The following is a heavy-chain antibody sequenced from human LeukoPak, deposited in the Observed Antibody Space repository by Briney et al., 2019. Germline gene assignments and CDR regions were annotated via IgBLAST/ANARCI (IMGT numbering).Heavy chain of an antibody. CDR1: GGTFSSYA. Sequence: ASVKVSCKASGGTFSSYAISWVRQAPGQGLEWMGGIIPIFGTANYAQKFQGRVTITTDESTSTAYMELSSLRSEDTAVYYCASLSSAGSGFYYYMDVWGKGTTVTVSS. CDR2: IIPIFGTA. V-gene: IGHV1-69*05. J-gene: IGHJ6*03. D-gene: IGHD2-15*01. CDR3: ASLSSAGSGFYYYMDV.